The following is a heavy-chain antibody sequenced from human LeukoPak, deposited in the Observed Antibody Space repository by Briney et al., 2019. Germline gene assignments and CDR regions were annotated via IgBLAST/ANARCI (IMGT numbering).Heavy chain of an antibody. CDR3: ARDQITMIVVGLSYYGMDV. J-gene: IGHJ6*02. D-gene: IGHD3-22*01. Sequence: ASVKVSCKASGYTFTGYYMHWVRQAPGQGLEWMGWINPNSGGTNYAQKFQGRVTMTRDTSISTAYMELSRLRSDDTAVYYCARDQITMIVVGLSYYGMDVWGQRTTVTVSS. CDR1: GYTFTGYY. V-gene: IGHV1-2*02. CDR2: INPNSGGT.